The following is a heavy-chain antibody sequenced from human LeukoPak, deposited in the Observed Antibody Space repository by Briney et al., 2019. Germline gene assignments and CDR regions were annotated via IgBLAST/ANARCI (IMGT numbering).Heavy chain of an antibody. CDR1: GFTFSSYG. J-gene: IGHJ4*02. V-gene: IGHV3-30*18. CDR3: AKDAIPHALVGATNY. Sequence: GGSLRLSCAASGFTFSSYGMHWVRQAPGKGLEWVAVISYDGSNKYYADSVKGRLTISRDNSKNTLYLQMNSLRAEDTAVYYCAKDAIPHALVGATNYWGQGTLVTVSS. D-gene: IGHD1-26*01. CDR2: ISYDGSNK.